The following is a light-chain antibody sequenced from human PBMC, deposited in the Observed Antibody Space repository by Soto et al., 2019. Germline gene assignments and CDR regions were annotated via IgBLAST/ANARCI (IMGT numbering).Light chain of an antibody. Sequence: QSALTQPASVSGSPGQSITISCTGTSSDVGGYKYVSWYQQHPGKAPKLMIYEVTNRPSGVSHRFSGSKSGNTASLTISGLQAEDEADYYCSSYTSTSTPYVFGTGTKVTVL. CDR1: SSDVGGYKY. V-gene: IGLV2-14*01. J-gene: IGLJ1*01. CDR3: SSYTSTSTPYV. CDR2: EVT.